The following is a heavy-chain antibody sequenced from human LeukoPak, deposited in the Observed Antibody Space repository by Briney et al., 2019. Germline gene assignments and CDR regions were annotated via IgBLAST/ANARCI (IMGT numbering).Heavy chain of an antibody. J-gene: IGHJ4*02. V-gene: IGHV1-3*01. D-gene: IGHD6-13*01. CDR2: INAGNGNT. CDR1: GYTFINFA. CDR3: ARGPRAAADDY. Sequence: GASVKVSCKASGYTFINFAINWGRQVPEQRPEWVGWINAGNGNTKYSQKFQGRVIITRDTSASTAYMELSSLTSEDTAVYYCARGPRAAADDYWGQGTLVTVSS.